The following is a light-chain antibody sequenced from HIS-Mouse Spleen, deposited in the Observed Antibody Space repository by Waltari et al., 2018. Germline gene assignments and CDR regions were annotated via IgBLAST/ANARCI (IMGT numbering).Light chain of an antibody. J-gene: IGKJ1*01. CDR1: QSVSSN. CDR2: GAS. V-gene: IGKV3-15*01. CDR3: QQYNNWPPWT. Sequence: EIVMTQSPATLSVSPGDRATRSCRARQSVSSNLAWYQQKPGQAPRLLIYGASTRATGIAARCSGSGSGTEFPLTISIMQSEDFAVYYCQQYNNWPPWTFGQGTKVEIK.